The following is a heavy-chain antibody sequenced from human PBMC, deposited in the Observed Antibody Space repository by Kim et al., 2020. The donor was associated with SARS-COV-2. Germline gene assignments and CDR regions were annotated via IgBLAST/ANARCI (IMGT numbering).Heavy chain of an antibody. CDR3: AKADCSGGSCYLDY. V-gene: IGHV3-30*18. CDR1: GFTFSSYG. CDR2: ISYDGSNK. Sequence: GGSLRLSCAASGFTFSSYGMHWVRQAPGKGLEWVAVISYDGSNKYYADSVKGRFTISRDNSKNTLYLQMNSLRAEDTAVYYCAKADCSGGSCYLDYWGQG. D-gene: IGHD2-15*01. J-gene: IGHJ4*02.